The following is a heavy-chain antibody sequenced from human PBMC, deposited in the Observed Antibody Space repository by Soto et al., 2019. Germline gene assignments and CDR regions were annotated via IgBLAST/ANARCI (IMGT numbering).Heavy chain of an antibody. CDR2: IYPGDSDT. CDR1: GYSFTSYW. Sequence: GESLKIACKGSGYSFTSYWIGWVRQMPGKGLEWLGIIYPGDSDTRYSPSLQGQVTISPDKSISTAYLQWSSLKASDTAMYYCASSSCGSGTSCYRVGYYYYGMDVWGQGTTVTVSS. J-gene: IGHJ6*02. V-gene: IGHV5-51*01. D-gene: IGHD2-2*01. CDR3: ASSSCGSGTSCYRVGYYYYGMDV.